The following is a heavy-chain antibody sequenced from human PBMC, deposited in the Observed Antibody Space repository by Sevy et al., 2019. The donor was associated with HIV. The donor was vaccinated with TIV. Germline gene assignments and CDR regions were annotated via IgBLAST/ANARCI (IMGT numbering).Heavy chain of an antibody. V-gene: IGHV4-59*01. CDR2: MYYSGST. J-gene: IGHJ6*02. CDR1: GGSISSYY. Sequence: SETLSLTCTVSGGSISSYYWSWIRQSPGKRLEWIGYMYYSGSTNYNPSLKSRVTISVDTSKNQFSLKLRSVTAADTAVYFCARESYDILPGFRSMDVWGQVTTVTVSS. CDR3: ARESYDILPGFRSMDV. D-gene: IGHD3-9*01.